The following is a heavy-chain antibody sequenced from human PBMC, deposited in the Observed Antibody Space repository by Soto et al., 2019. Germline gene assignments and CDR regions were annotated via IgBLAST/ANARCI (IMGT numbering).Heavy chain of an antibody. J-gene: IGHJ5*02. Sequence: QVQLQESGPGLVKPSQTLSLTCTVSGDFVTSGSYYWSWLRQPPGKGLEWIGYIYFSGTTNYNPSLKRRVTISGDTSKNLFSLRLSSVTAADTAVYYCARVPTDFWSGYSNWFDPWGQGTLVTVSS. CDR2: IYFSGTT. D-gene: IGHD3-3*01. V-gene: IGHV4-61*03. CDR1: GDFVTSGSYY. CDR3: ARVPTDFWSGYSNWFDP.